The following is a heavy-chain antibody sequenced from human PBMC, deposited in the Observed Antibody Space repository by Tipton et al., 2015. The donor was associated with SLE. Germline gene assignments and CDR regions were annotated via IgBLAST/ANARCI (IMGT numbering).Heavy chain of an antibody. V-gene: IGHV3-9*01. J-gene: IGHJ6*02. CDR3: AKDFGDYENYYYGMDV. CDR1: GFTFDDYA. CDR2: ISWNSGSI. D-gene: IGHD4-17*01. Sequence: SLRLSCAASGFTFDDYAMHWVRQAPGKGLEWVSGISWNSGSIGYADSVKGRFTISRDNAKNSLYLQMNSLRAEDTALYYCAKDFGDYENYYYGMDVWGQGTTATVSS.